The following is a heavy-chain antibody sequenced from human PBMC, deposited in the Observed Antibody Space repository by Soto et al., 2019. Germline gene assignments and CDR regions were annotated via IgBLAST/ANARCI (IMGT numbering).Heavy chain of an antibody. CDR2: IYPRGTT. J-gene: IGHJ4*02. CDR3: ARAIRRGGGFDY. V-gene: IGHV4-59*01. D-gene: IGHD3-10*01. CDR1: GGSISSYY. Sequence: QVQLQESGPGLVKPSETLSLTCTVSGGSISSYYWSWIRQPPGKGLEWIGYIYPRGTTNYSPSLKSRVTISADMSKNQFSLKLSSVTAADTAVYYCARAIRRGGGFDYWGQGTLVTVSS.